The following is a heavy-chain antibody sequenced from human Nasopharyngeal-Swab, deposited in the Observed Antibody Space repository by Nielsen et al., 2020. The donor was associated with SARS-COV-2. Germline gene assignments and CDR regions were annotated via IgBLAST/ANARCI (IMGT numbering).Heavy chain of an antibody. D-gene: IGHD6-13*01. CDR3: ARVRQQPGGGAFDI. J-gene: IGHJ3*02. Sequence: SQTLSLTCAISGDSVSSNSAAWNWIRQCPSRGLEWLGRTYYRSKWYNDYAVSVKSRITINPDTSKNQFSLQLNSVTPEDTAVYYCARVRQQPGGGAFDIWGQGTMVTVSS. V-gene: IGHV6-1*01. CDR2: TYYRSKWYN. CDR1: GDSVSSNSAA.